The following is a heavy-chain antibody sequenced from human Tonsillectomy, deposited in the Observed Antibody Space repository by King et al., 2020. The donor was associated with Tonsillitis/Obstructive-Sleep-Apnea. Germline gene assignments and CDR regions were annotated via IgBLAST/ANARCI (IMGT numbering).Heavy chain of an antibody. D-gene: IGHD1-26*01. V-gene: IGHV3-33*01. CDR1: GFTFSNYG. J-gene: IGHJ4*02. CDR2: IWYDGSNK. Sequence: HVQLVESGGGVVQPGRSLRLSCAASGFTFSNYGMHWVRQAPGKGLEWVAIIWYDGSNKYYADSVKGRFTISRDNSKNTLYLQMNNLRAEDTAVFYCARVGVGGIDYWGQGTLVTVSS. CDR3: ARVGVGGIDY.